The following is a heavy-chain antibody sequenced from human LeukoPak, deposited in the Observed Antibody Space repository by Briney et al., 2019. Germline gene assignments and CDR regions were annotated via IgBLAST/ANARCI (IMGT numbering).Heavy chain of an antibody. D-gene: IGHD3-16*01. J-gene: IGHJ4*02. CDR1: GFTISSNY. CDR3: ARDHRIGGS. Sequence: GGSLRLSCAASGFTISSNYMTWVRQAPGRGLQWVSVIYSDGSTFYADSVKGRFTISRDSSKNTLYLQMNSLRAEDTAVYYCARDHRIGGSWGQGSLVTVSS. V-gene: IGHV3-53*01. CDR2: IYSDGST.